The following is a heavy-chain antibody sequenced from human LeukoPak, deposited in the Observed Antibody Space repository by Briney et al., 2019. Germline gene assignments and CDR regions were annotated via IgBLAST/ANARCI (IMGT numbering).Heavy chain of an antibody. D-gene: IGHD5-18*01. V-gene: IGHV3-7*01. J-gene: IGHJ4*02. CDR2: IKPDGSEK. Sequence: GGSLRLSCAASGFTFSSYWMTWVRQAPGKGLEWVANIKPDGSEKYYVDSVKGRLTISRDNAKNSLYLQMNSLRAEDTAIYYCARDLGYRYAIYLDYWGQGTLVTVSS. CDR1: GFTFSSYW. CDR3: ARDLGYRYAIYLDY.